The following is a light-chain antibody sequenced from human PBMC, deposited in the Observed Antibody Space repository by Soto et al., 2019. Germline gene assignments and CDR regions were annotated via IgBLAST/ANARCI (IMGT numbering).Light chain of an antibody. J-gene: IGLJ2*01. CDR1: RSNIRSNA. CDR2: SDN. V-gene: IGLV1-44*01. CDR3: AAWDDSLSGFVV. Sequence: QSVLTQSPSASGTPGQSVTISCSGSRSNIRSNAVNWYQQLPGTAPKLLIYSDNQRPSGVPERFSGSKSGTSASLVISGLQSEDEADYYCAAWDDSLSGFVVFGGWTKLTVL.